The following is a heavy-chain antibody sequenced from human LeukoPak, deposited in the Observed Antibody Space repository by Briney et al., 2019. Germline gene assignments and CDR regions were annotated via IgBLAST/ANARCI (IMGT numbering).Heavy chain of an antibody. CDR3: ARDWLYDSSGYFDY. Sequence: SETLSLTCTVSGYSISSGYYWGWIRQPPGKGLEWIGSIYHSGSTYYNPSLKSRVTISVDTSKNQFSLKLSSVTAADTAVYYCARDWLYDSSGYFDYWGQGTLVTVSS. CDR2: IYHSGST. D-gene: IGHD3-22*01. J-gene: IGHJ4*02. CDR1: GYSISSGYY. V-gene: IGHV4-38-2*02.